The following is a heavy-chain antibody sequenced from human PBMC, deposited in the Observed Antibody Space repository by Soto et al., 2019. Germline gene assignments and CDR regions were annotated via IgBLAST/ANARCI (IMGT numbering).Heavy chain of an antibody. CDR1: GHTFSAYG. CDR3: ARVDYDRGYSVDV. D-gene: IGHD3-9*01. V-gene: IGHV1-18*04. J-gene: IGHJ6*02. Sequence: QVQLVQSGAEVKKPGASLTVSCKTSGHTFSAYGIIWVRQAPGQGLEWMGWISPYNGYSYFAHKLGRRFTTTTDTSTATAYMELRSLSSGDTAVYYCARVDYDRGYSVDVWGQGTTVTVSS. CDR2: ISPYNGYS.